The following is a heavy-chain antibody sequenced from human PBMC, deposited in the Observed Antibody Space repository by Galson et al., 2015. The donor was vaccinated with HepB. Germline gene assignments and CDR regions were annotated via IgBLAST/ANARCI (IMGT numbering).Heavy chain of an antibody. J-gene: IGHJ4*02. V-gene: IGHV3-21*01. CDR1: GFTFSSYN. CDR2: ISSSSSYI. CDR3: ARDLKPRYCSGNNCPSGFDY. D-gene: IGHD2-15*01. Sequence: LRLSCAASGFTFSSYNMNWVRQAPGKGLEWVSSISSSSSYIYYADSVKGRFTISRDNAKNSLYLQLNSLRAEDTAVYFCARDLKPRYCSGNNCPSGFDYWGQGTLVTVSS.